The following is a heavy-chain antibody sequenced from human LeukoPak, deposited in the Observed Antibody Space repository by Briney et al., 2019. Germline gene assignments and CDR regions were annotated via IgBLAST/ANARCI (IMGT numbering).Heavy chain of an antibody. CDR3: IVFGDSNH. J-gene: IGHJ5*02. CDR2: IHSSGGT. V-gene: IGHV3-23*01. CDR1: GLTFSSYT. Sequence: AGGSLRLSCAASGLTFSSYTMCWVRQAPGKELEWVSAIHSSGGTYYADSVKGRFTISRDTSKNTLYLQINSLRVEDTAVYYCIVFGDSNHWGQGTLVTVSS. D-gene: IGHD4-17*01.